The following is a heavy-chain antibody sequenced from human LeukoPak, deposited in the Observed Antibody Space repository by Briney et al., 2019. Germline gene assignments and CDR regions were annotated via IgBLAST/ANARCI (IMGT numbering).Heavy chain of an antibody. D-gene: IGHD5-18*01. CDR2: IIPIFGTA. Sequence: GASVKVSCKASGGTFSSYAISWVRQAPGQGLEWMGGIIPIFGTANYAQKFQGRVTITTDESTSTAYMELSSLRSEDTAVCYCAIDTQNHGYSYMGYYYYYMDVWGKGTTVTVSS. J-gene: IGHJ6*03. V-gene: IGHV1-69*05. CDR3: AIDTQNHGYSYMGYYYYYMDV. CDR1: GGTFSSYA.